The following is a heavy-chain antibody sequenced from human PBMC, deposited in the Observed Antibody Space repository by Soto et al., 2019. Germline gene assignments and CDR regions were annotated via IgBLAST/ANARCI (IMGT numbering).Heavy chain of an antibody. J-gene: IGHJ4*02. Sequence: PGGSLRLSCAASGFTFDDYAMHWVRQAPGKGLEWVSGFSWNSGSIGYADSVKGRFTISRDNAKNSLYLQMNSLRAEDTALYYCAKDYGSGSYYNVPLPILHTHFDYWGQGTLVTVSS. CDR3: AKDYGSGSYYNVPLPILHTHFDY. CDR1: GFTFDDYA. CDR2: FSWNSGSI. D-gene: IGHD3-10*01. V-gene: IGHV3-9*01.